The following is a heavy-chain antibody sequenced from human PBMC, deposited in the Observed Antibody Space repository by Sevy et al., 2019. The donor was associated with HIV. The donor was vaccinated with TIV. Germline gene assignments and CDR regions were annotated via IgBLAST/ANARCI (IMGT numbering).Heavy chain of an antibody. CDR1: GFTFSSYA. V-gene: IGHV3-30-3*01. D-gene: IGHD2-15*01. J-gene: IGHJ3*02. Sequence: GGSLRLSCAASGFTFSSYAMHWVRQAPGKGLEWVAVISYDGSNKYYADSVKDRFTISRDNSKNTLYLQMNSLRAEDTAVYYCARDRGGLYRSDAFDIWGQGTMVTVSS. CDR2: ISYDGSNK. CDR3: ARDRGGLYRSDAFDI.